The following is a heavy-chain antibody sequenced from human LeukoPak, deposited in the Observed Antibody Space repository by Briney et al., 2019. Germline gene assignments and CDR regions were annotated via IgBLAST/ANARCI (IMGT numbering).Heavy chain of an antibody. Sequence: SETLSLTCTVSGGSISNYYWSWIRHPPGKGLEWIGYISYTENTDYNPSLRSRVIISVDTSKNQFSLTLTSVTAADTAVYYCTREPDTVTGGVWGQGTRVAVSS. J-gene: IGHJ4*02. CDR2: ISYTENT. CDR3: TREPDTVTGGV. CDR1: GGSISNYY. V-gene: IGHV4-59*01. D-gene: IGHD4-17*01.